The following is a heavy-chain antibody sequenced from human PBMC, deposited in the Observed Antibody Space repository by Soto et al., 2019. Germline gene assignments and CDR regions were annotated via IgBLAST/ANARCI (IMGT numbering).Heavy chain of an antibody. CDR3: ARDRGYCSGGSCNDI. CDR1: GFTFSSYS. D-gene: IGHD2-15*01. J-gene: IGHJ3*02. CDR2: ISSSSSYI. V-gene: IGHV3-21*01. Sequence: EVQLVESGGGLVKPGGSLRLSCAASGFTFSSYSMNWVRQAPGKGLEWVSSISSSSSYIYYADSVKGRFTISRDNAKNSLYRQMNSLRAEETSVDYCARDRGYCSGGSCNDIWGQGTMVTVSS.